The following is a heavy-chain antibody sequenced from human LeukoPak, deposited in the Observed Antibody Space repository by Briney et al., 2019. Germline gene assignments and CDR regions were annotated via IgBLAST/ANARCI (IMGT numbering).Heavy chain of an antibody. D-gene: IGHD3-22*01. Sequence: GGSLRLSCAASGFTFSSYAMHWVRQAPGKGLEWVAVISYDGSNKYYADSVKGRFTISRDNSKNTLYLQMNSLRAEDTAVYYYARAGSDSSGYSAFDYWGQGTLVTVSS. J-gene: IGHJ4*02. CDR3: ARAGSDSSGYSAFDY. V-gene: IGHV3-30*01. CDR2: ISYDGSNK. CDR1: GFTFSSYA.